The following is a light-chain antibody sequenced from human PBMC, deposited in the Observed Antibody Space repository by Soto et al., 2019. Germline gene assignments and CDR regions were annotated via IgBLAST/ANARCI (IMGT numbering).Light chain of an antibody. CDR1: QSVSNF. CDR3: HQRQSWPRT. J-gene: IGKJ1*01. V-gene: IGKV3-11*01. Sequence: EIVLTQSPATLSLSPGERASLTCRASQSVSNFLACYQHKPGQAPRLLIYDASVRATGVPARFSGSGSGTDFSLTISDVQPEDFAVYYCHQRQSWPRTFGQGTKVDI. CDR2: DAS.